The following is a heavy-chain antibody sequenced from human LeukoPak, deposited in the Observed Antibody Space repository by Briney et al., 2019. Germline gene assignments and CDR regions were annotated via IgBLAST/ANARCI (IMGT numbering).Heavy chain of an antibody. CDR3: AHTAAAGRKYLAPTPFDY. CDR2: IYWDDDK. D-gene: IGHD6-13*01. Sequence: SGPTLVKPTQTLTLTCTFSGFSLSTSGVGVGWIRQPPGKALEWLALIYWDDDKRYSPSLKSRLTITKDTSKNQVVLTMTNMDPVDTATYYCAHTAAAGRKYLAPTPFDYWGQGTLVTVSS. CDR1: GFSLSTSGVG. J-gene: IGHJ4*02. V-gene: IGHV2-5*02.